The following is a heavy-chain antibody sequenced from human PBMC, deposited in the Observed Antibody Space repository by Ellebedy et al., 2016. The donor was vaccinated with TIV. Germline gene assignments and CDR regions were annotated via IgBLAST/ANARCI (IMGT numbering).Heavy chain of an antibody. Sequence: GESLKISCAGAGFTFRNYSMNWVRKAPGKGLEWVASITGSSSYMFYSDSVKGRFTISRDNAKNTHYLQMSSLRAEDTAVYYCTKLTVDYNWNYADDYWGQGTLVTVSS. D-gene: IGHD1-7*01. CDR3: TKLTVDYNWNYADDY. CDR1: GFTFRNYS. J-gene: IGHJ4*02. V-gene: IGHV3-21*03. CDR2: ITGSSSYM.